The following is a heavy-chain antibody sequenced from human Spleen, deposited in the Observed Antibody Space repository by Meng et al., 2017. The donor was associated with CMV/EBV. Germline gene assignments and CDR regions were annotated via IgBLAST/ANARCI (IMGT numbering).Heavy chain of an antibody. Sequence: SETLSLTCTVSGGSISSSSYYWGWIRQPPGKGLEWIGSIYYSGSTYYNPSLKSRVTTSIDTSKNQFSLRLNSVSAADTAVYYCARLRGSSSSASSGMDVWGQGTTVTVSS. CDR2: IYYSGST. D-gene: IGHD6-6*01. V-gene: IGHV4-39*07. CDR3: ARLRGSSSSASSGMDV. J-gene: IGHJ6*02. CDR1: GGSISSSSYY.